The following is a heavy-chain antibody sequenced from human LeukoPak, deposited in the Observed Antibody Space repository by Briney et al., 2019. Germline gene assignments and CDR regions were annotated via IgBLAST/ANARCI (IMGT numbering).Heavy chain of an antibody. CDR1: GFTFDDYA. D-gene: IGHD3-16*01. CDR2: ISWNSGSI. J-gene: IGHJ5*02. CDR3: ARDLWGVRSYNWFDP. V-gene: IGHV3-9*01. Sequence: YPGGSLRLSCAASGFTFDDYAMHWVRQAPGKGLEWVSGISWNSGSIGYADSVKGRFTISRDNAKNSLYLQMNSLRAEDTALYYCARDLWGVRSYNWFDPWGQGTLVTVSS.